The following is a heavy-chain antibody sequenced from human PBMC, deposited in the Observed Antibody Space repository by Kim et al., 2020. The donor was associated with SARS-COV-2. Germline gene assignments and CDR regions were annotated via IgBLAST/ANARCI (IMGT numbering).Heavy chain of an antibody. V-gene: IGHV1-18*01. D-gene: IGHD3-22*01. CDR1: GYTFTSYG. CDR2: ISAYNGNT. CDR3: ARETDYYDSSGYLVNFDY. J-gene: IGHJ4*02. Sequence: ASVKVSCKASGYTFTSYGISWVRQAPGQGLEWMGWISAYNGNTNYAQKLQGRVTMTTDTSTSTAYMELRSLRSDDTAVYYCARETDYYDSSGYLVNFDYWGQGTLVTVSS.